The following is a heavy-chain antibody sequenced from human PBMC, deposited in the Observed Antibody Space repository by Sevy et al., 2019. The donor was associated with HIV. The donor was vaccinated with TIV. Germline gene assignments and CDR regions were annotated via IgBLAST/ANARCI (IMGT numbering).Heavy chain of an antibody. CDR2: ISGSGGST. D-gene: IGHD2-15*01. CDR1: GFTFSSYA. CDR3: SEEPDIVVVVAGDAFDI. J-gene: IGHJ3*02. V-gene: IGHV3-23*01. Sequence: GGSLRLSCAASGFTFSSYAMSWVRQAPGKGLEWVSAISGSGGSTYYADSVKGRFTISRDNSKNTLYLQMNSLRAEDTAVYYCSEEPDIVVVVAGDAFDIWGQGTMVTVSS.